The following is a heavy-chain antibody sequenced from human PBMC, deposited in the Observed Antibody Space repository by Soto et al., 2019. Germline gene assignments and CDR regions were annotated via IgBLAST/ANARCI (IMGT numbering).Heavy chain of an antibody. Sequence: ASVKVSCKASGYTFTSYGISWVRQAPGQGLEWMGWISAYNGNTNYAQKLQGRVTMTTDTSTSTAYMELRSLRSDDTAVYYCAREDSSSSLYRGENHLDYWGQGTLVTVSS. CDR2: ISAYNGNT. CDR1: GYTFTSYG. J-gene: IGHJ4*02. V-gene: IGHV1-18*01. D-gene: IGHD6-6*01. CDR3: AREDSSSSLYRGENHLDY.